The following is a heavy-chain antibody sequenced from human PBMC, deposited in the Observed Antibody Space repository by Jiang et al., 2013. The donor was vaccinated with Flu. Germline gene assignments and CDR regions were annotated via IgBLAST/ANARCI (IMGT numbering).Heavy chain of an antibody. D-gene: IGHD6-13*01. J-gene: IGHJ2*01. Sequence: ASGFTVSSNYMSWVRQAPGKGLEWVSVIYSGGSTYYADSVKGRFTISRDNSKNTLYLQMNTLRAEDTAMYYCAREDSSWYWYFDLWGRGTLVTVSS. CDR1: GFTVSSNY. V-gene: IGHV3-53*01. CDR2: IYSGGST. CDR3: AREDSSWYWYFDL.